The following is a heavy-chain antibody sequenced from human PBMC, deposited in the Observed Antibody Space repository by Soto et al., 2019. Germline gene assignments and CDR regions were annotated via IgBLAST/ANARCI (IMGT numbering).Heavy chain of an antibody. CDR2: ISAKNGDT. Sequence: QVQLVQSGADVKKPGASVRVSCKASGYTFTDYGITWVRQAPGQGLEWMGWISAKNGDTNLAQKFRGRVTLTTDTSTGTAYMDLRSLTPDDTAVYDCARDPPETPSDDWGQGTLVTVSS. J-gene: IGHJ4*02. CDR3: ARDPPETPSDD. CDR1: GYTFTDYG. V-gene: IGHV1-18*01.